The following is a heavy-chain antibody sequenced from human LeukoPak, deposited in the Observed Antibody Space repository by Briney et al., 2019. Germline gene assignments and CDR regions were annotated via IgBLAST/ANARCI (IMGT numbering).Heavy chain of an antibody. V-gene: IGHV1-2*02. D-gene: IGHD6-13*01. CDR1: GYTFTGYY. Sequence: ASVKVSCKASGYTFTGYYMHWERQAPGQGLEWMVWINPNSGGTNYAQKFQGRVTMTRDTSISTAYMEPSRLRSDDTAVYYCASSYAAAAGTWFDPWGQGTLVTVSS. J-gene: IGHJ5*02. CDR2: INPNSGGT. CDR3: ASSYAAAAGTWFDP.